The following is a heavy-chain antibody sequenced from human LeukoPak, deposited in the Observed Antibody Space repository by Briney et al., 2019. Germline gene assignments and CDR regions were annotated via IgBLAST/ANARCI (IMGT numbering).Heavy chain of an antibody. V-gene: IGHV3-15*07. D-gene: IGHD1-20*01. J-gene: IGHJ4*02. CDR1: GFTFTNAW. Sequence: GGSLRLSCAASGFTFTNAWMSWVRQAPGKGLEWVGRIKSKADGETIDYAAPVKGRFTFSRDDSKNMLYLQMNSLKSEDTAVYYCSTLTSRGLSDSWGQGTLVTVSS. CDR3: STLTSRGLSDS. CDR2: IKSKADGETI.